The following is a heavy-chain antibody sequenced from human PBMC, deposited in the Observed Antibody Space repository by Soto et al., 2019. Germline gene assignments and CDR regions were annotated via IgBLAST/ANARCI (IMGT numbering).Heavy chain of an antibody. CDR3: ARYLSGVGATKSYFDS. Sequence: GASVKVSCKASGYAFTGYYMHWVRQAHGQGLECLGCINPHSGVTNYAQKFQGIVPMPTDTSISTAYMELSRLRSHDTAVYSSARYLSGVGATKSYFDSWGQGTAVTVS. CDR1: GYAFTGYY. D-gene: IGHD1-26*01. J-gene: IGHJ4*02. V-gene: IGHV1-2*02. CDR2: INPHSGVT.